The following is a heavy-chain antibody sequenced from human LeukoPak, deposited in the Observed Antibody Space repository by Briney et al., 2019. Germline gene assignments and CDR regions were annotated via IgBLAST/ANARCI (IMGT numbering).Heavy chain of an antibody. V-gene: IGHV4-34*01. Sequence: SETLSLTCAVYGGSFSGYYWSWIRQPPGKGLEWIGSIYHSGSTYYNPSLKSRVTISVDTSKNQFSLKLSSVTAADTAVYYCARAPGIAAYFDYWGQGTLVTVSS. CDR1: GGSFSGYY. CDR3: ARAPGIAAYFDY. J-gene: IGHJ4*02. D-gene: IGHD6-13*01. CDR2: IYHSGST.